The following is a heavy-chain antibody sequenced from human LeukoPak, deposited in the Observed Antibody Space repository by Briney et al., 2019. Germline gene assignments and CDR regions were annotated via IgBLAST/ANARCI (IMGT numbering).Heavy chain of an antibody. CDR1: GYTFTDYY. CDR2: INPSGGST. J-gene: IGHJ3*02. CDR3: ARDSPKGWLGDEAFDI. V-gene: IGHV1-46*01. Sequence: ASVKVSCKASGYTFTDYYMHWVRQAPGQGLEWMGIINPSGGSTNYAQKFQDRVTMTRDMSTSTVYMELSSLRSDDTAVYFCARDSPKGWLGDEAFDIWGQGTMVTVSS. D-gene: IGHD5-24*01.